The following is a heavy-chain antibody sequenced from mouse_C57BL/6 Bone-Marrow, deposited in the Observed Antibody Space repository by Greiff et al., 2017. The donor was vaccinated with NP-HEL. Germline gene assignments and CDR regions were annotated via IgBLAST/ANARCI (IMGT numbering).Heavy chain of an antibody. J-gene: IGHJ2*01. Sequence: QVQLQQSGAELVKPGASVKLSCKASGYTFTSYWMHWVKQRPGQGLEWIGMIHPNSGSTNYNEKFKSKATLTVDKSSSTAYMQLSSLTSEDSAVYYCARRYYGSSYGGVDYWGQGTTLTVSS. V-gene: IGHV1-64*01. CDR2: IHPNSGST. D-gene: IGHD1-1*01. CDR1: GYTFTSYW. CDR3: ARRYYGSSYGGVDY.